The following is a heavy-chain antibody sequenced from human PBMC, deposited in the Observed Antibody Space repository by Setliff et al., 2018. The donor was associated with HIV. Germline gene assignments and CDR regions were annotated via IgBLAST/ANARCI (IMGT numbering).Heavy chain of an antibody. V-gene: IGHV3-30*02. D-gene: IGHD5-18*01. CDR1: GFTFTAHG. CDR3: AKDQWGYSYGYYYYYYMDV. J-gene: IGHJ6*03. Sequence: GGSLRLSCAASGFTFTAHGMHWVRQAPDKGLEWVAFINYDENSEYYADSVKGRVTISRDNFRNTVDMRMNNLRPEDTAVYYCAKDQWGYSYGYYYYYYMDVWGKGTTVTVSS. CDR2: INYDENSE.